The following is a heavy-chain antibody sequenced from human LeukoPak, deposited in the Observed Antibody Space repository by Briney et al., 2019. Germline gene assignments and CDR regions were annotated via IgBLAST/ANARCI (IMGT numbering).Heavy chain of an antibody. J-gene: IGHJ6*02. Sequence: GGSLRLSCAASGFTFEDYAMHWVRQAPGKGLEWVSGIDGHSNNIVYSDSVKGRFAISRDNAKNSLYLQMNGLRPDDTALYFCGKGRSGVTYAMDVWGQGTTVTVSS. CDR3: GKGRSGVTYAMDV. V-gene: IGHV3-9*01. CDR1: GFTFEDYA. D-gene: IGHD3-10*01. CDR2: IDGHSNNI.